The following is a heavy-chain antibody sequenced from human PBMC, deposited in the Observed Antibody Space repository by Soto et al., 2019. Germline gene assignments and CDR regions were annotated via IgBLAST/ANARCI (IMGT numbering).Heavy chain of an antibody. Sequence: ASVKVSCKASGYTFTSYGISWVRQAPGQGLEWMGWISGYNGNTKYAQKLQGRVTMTTDTSTSTAYMELRSLRSDDTAAYYCARSDQYFDWLPQSPYYFDYWGQGTLVTVSS. CDR2: ISGYNGNT. CDR1: GYTFTSYG. V-gene: IGHV1-18*01. CDR3: ARSDQYFDWLPQSPYYFDY. D-gene: IGHD3-9*01. J-gene: IGHJ4*02.